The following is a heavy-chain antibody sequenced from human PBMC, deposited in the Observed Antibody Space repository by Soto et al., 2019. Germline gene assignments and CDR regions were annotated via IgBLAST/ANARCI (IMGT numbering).Heavy chain of an antibody. CDR2: IIVGSGQT. CDR1: GFTFSNSA. J-gene: IGHJ3*02. CDR3: ARDQIVVITSSDAFDI. Sequence: GASVKVSCKTSGFTFSNSAVQWVRQARGQRLEWIGWIIVGSGQTNYAQKLQGRVTMTTDTSTSTAYMELRSLRSDDTAVYYCARDQIVVITSSDAFDIWGQGTMVTVSS. V-gene: IGHV1-58*01. D-gene: IGHD3-22*01.